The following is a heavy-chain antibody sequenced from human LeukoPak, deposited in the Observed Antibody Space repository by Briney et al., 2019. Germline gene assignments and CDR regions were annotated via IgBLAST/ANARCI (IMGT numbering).Heavy chain of an antibody. CDR1: GGSISRYY. CDR3: ARDSGTTGEVKFDP. Sequence: PSETLSLTCTVSGGSISRYYWSWIRQPAGKGLEWLGRIYSDGTITYNPSLQSRLTMSIDTSKNQFSLKLSFLTAADTAVYYCARDSGTTGEVKFDPWGQGTLVTVSS. V-gene: IGHV4-4*07. J-gene: IGHJ5*02. D-gene: IGHD4-17*01. CDR2: IYSDGTI.